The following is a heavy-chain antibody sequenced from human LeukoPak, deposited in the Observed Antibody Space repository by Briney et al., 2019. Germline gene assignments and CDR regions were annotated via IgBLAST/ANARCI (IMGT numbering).Heavy chain of an antibody. CDR1: GGTFSSYA. D-gene: IGHD3-10*01. CDR2: IIPIFGTA. J-gene: IGHJ4*02. CDR3: ARDFGPTIYDY. Sequence: EASVKDSCKASGGTFSSYAISWVRQAPGKGLEWMGGIIPIFGTANYAQKFQGRVTITADESTSTAYMELSSLRSEDTAVYYCARDFGPTIYDYWGQGTLVTVSS. V-gene: IGHV1-69*13.